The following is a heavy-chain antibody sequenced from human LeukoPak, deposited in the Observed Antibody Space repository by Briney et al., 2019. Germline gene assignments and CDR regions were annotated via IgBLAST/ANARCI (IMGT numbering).Heavy chain of an antibody. CDR2: IRSDGSNK. J-gene: IGHJ4*02. V-gene: IGHV3-30*02. Sequence: GGSLRLSCAASGLTFSSYGMHWVRQAPGKGLEWVAFIRSDGSNKNYADSVTGRFTISRDNSKNTLYVQMNSLRAGDTAVYYCGRDSPPDYWGQGTLVTVSS. CDR1: GLTFSSYG. CDR3: GRDSPPDY.